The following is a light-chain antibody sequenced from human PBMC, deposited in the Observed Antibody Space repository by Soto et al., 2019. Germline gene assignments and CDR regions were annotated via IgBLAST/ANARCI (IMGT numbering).Light chain of an antibody. V-gene: IGKV3-20*01. J-gene: IGKJ1*01. CDR2: GAS. Sequence: EIVLTQSPGTLSLSPGERATLSCSSSQSVSGNYLAWYQQKPGQAPRLLIYGASSRATGIPDRFSGSGSGTDFTLTISRLEPEDFAVYYCQHYGSSPETFGQGTKVDIK. CDR3: QHYGSSPET. CDR1: QSVSGNY.